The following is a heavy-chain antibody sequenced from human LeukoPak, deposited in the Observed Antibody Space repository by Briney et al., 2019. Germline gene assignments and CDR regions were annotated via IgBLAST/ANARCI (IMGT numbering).Heavy chain of an antibody. D-gene: IGHD6-19*01. CDR1: GFTFSSYS. CDR2: IIISSSYI. J-gene: IGHJ5*02. Sequence: TGGSLRFSGAASGFTFSSYSMNWVAQAPGKGLKGVSSIIISSSYIYYADSVKGRFTISRDNAKNSLYLQMNSLRAEDTAVYYCARDQVAVAANWFDPWGQGTLVTVSS. V-gene: IGHV3-21*01. CDR3: ARDQVAVAANWFDP.